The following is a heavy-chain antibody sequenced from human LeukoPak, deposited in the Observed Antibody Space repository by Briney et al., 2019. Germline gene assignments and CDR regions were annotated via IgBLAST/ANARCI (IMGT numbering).Heavy chain of an antibody. CDR3: ASAIRYYDSSGYPPHYYYYYGMDV. CDR2: IYPGDSDT. V-gene: IGHV5-51*01. D-gene: IGHD3-22*01. J-gene: IGHJ6*02. CDR1: GYSITSYW. Sequence: PGESLMISCKGSGYSITSYWIGYVRQLPGKGLEWMVIIYPGDSDTRNSPYFQGQLTISADKSISTAYLQWSSLKASDTAIYYCASAIRYYDSSGYPPHYYYYYGMDVWAQGTTVTVSS.